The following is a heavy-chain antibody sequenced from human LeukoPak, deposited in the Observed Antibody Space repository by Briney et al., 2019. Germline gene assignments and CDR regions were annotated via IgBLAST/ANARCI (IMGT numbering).Heavy chain of an antibody. CDR3: ARVRYYDSSGYSYYFDY. V-gene: IGHV1-69*04. D-gene: IGHD3-22*01. Sequence: SVKVSCKASGGTFSSYAISWVRQAPGQGLEWMGRIIPILGIANYAQKFQGRVTITADKSTSTAYMELSSLRSEDTAVYYCARVRYYDSSGYSYYFDYWGQGALVTVSS. CDR1: GGTFSSYA. J-gene: IGHJ4*02. CDR2: IIPILGIA.